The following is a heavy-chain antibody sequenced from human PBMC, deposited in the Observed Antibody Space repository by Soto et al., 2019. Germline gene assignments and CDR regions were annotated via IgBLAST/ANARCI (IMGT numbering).Heavy chain of an antibody. CDR3: ACVRGRISYDYYGMDV. Sequence: QVQLVQSGAEVKKPGASVKVSCKASGYTFTSYGISWVRQAPGQGLEWMGWISAYNGNTNYAQKLQGRVTMATDTATGPAYRERRSLRTVDTAEYYCACVRGRISYDYYGMDVWGQGTTVTVSS. D-gene: IGHD3-10*01. CDR2: ISAYNGNT. J-gene: IGHJ6*02. CDR1: GYTFTSYG. V-gene: IGHV1-18*01.